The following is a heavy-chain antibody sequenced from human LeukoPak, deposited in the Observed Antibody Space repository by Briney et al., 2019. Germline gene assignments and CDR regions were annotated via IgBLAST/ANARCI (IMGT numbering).Heavy chain of an antibody. CDR1: GYTFTCYD. Sequence: ASVKVSCKASGYTFTCYDINWVRQATGQGLEWMGWMNPNSGNTGYAQKFQGRVTMTRNTSISTAYMELSSLRSEDTAVYYCARFYCTNGVCYNFDYWGQGTLVTVSS. D-gene: IGHD2-8*01. CDR3: ARFYCTNGVCYNFDY. V-gene: IGHV1-8*01. CDR2: MNPNSGNT. J-gene: IGHJ4*02.